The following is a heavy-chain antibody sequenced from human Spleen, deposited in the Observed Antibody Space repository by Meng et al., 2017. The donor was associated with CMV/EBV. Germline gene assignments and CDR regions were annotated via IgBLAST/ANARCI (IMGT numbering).Heavy chain of an antibody. CDR1: GFTFSSYS. J-gene: IGHJ6*02. CDR2: ISSSSNYI. V-gene: IGHV3-21*05. Sequence: GGSLRLSCAASGFTFSSYSMNWVRQAPGKGLEWVSYISSSSNYIFYADSVKGRFSISRDNAKNSVYLQMNSLRAEDTAVYFCAKDVGMYFDFWSGPSGMDVWGQGTTVTVSS. D-gene: IGHD3-3*01. CDR3: AKDVGMYFDFWSGPSGMDV.